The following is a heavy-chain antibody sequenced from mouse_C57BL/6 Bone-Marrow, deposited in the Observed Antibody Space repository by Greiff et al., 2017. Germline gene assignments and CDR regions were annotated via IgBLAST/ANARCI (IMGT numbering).Heavy chain of an antibody. D-gene: IGHD1-1*01. CDR2: IDPNSGGT. CDR1: GYTFTSYW. CDR3: ARGYYYGSSYDDFDY. Sequence: QVQLKQPGAELVKPGASVKLSCKASGYTFTSYWMHWVQQRPGRGLEWIGRIDPNSGGTKYNEQFKSKATLTVDKPYSTAYMQLRRLTSEDSAVYYCARGYYYGSSYDDFDYWGQGTTLTGSS. V-gene: IGHV1-72*01. J-gene: IGHJ2*01.